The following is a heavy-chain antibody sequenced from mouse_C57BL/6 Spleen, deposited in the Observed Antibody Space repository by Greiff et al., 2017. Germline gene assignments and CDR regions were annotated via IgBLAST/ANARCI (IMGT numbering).Heavy chain of an antibody. CDR2: IYPGDGDT. J-gene: IGHJ3*01. CDR3: ADGGGYGSSYGMFAY. D-gene: IGHD1-1*01. V-gene: IGHV1-82*01. Sequence: VKVVESGPELVKPGASVKISCKASGYAFSRSWMNWVKQRPGKGLEWIGRIYPGDGDTNYNGKFKGKATLTADKSSSTAYMQLSSLTSEDSAVYFCADGGGYGSSYGMFAYWGQGTLVTVSA. CDR1: GYAFSRSW.